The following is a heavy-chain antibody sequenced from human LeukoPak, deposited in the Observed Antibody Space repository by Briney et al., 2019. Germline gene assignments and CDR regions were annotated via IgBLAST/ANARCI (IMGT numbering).Heavy chain of an antibody. CDR2: INPNDGDT. D-gene: IGHD2-2*01. CDR3: ARANFLYCSSTTCLFDY. V-gene: IGHV1-2*02. CDR1: GYTFTDYY. J-gene: IGHJ4*02. Sequence: ASVKVSFKASGYTFTDYYMHWVRQAPGQGGEWMGWINPNDGDTNYAQKFQGRVTMTRDTSISTAHMEVSRLRSDDTAVYYCARANFLYCSSTTCLFDYWGQGTLVTVSS.